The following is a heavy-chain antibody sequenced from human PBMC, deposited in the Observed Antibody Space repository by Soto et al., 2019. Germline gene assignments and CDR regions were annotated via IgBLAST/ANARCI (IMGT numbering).Heavy chain of an antibody. Sequence: QVQLVQSGAEVKKPGASVKVSCKASGYTFTSYGISWMRQAPGQGLEWMGWISAYNGNTNYAQKLQGRVTMTTDTSTSTAYMELRSLRSDDTAVYYCARDSLSYYYDSSGLAGFWFDPWGQGTLVTVSS. CDR3: ARDSLSYYYDSSGLAGFWFDP. J-gene: IGHJ5*02. CDR1: GYTFTSYG. CDR2: ISAYNGNT. D-gene: IGHD3-22*01. V-gene: IGHV1-18*01.